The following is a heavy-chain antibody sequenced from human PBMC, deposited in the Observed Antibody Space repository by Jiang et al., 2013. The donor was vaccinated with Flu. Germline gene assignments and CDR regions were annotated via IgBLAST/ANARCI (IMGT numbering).Heavy chain of an antibody. CDR3: AKAGSTSLYYHDSSGYYAS. J-gene: IGHJ4*02. D-gene: IGHD3-22*01. CDR1: GFTFNNYG. V-gene: IGHV3-30*02. Sequence: VQLVESGGGVVQPGGSLRLSCAASGFTFNNYGMHWVRQAPGKGLEWVAFIRSDGSNKYYADSVKGRFTISRDNSKNTLYLQMNSLRAEDTAVYYCAKAGSTSLYYHDSSGYYASWGQGTLVTVSS. CDR2: IRSDGSNK.